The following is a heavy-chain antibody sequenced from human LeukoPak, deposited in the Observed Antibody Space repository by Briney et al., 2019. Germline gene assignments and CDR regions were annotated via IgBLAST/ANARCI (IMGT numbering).Heavy chain of an antibody. CDR1: GFTFTIYG. Sequence: GGSLRLSCAASGFTFTIYGMNWLRQAPGKGLEWVSYLSGRSDSIYYAESVKGRFAISRDNARNSLYLQMNSLRDEDTAVYYCARDFRYRDSSGYYSFDYWGQGTLVTVSS. D-gene: IGHD3-22*01. CDR3: ARDFRYRDSSGYYSFDY. J-gene: IGHJ4*02. V-gene: IGHV3-48*02. CDR2: LSGRSDSI.